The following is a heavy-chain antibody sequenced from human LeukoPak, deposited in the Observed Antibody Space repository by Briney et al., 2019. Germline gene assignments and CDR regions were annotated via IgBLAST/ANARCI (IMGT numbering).Heavy chain of an antibody. J-gene: IGHJ4*02. CDR2: ISDGGSTT. CDR3: ARDGLYCSSTSCYIDY. D-gene: IGHD2-2*02. Sequence: GGSLRLSCAASGFTFSSYWMHWVRQAPGKGLVWVSRISDGGSTTTYADSVKGRFTISRDNAKNSLYLQMNSLRAEDTAVYYCARDGLYCSSTSCYIDYWGQGTLVTVSS. V-gene: IGHV3-74*01. CDR1: GFTFSSYW.